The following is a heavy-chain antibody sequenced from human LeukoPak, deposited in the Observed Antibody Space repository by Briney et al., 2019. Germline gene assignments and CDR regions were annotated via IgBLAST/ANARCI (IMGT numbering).Heavy chain of an antibody. CDR2: ISGRDGST. CDR1: GFTFSSFA. Sequence: PGGSLRLSCAASGFTFSSFAMSWVRQAPGKGLERVSGISGRDGSTYYADSVKGRFTIPRDNAKNTLYLQMNSLRAEDTAVYYCAKCSTYRGDGDYYYYYMDVWGKGTTVTISS. D-gene: IGHD2-21*02. CDR3: AKCSTYRGDGDYYYYYMDV. V-gene: IGHV3-23*01. J-gene: IGHJ6*03.